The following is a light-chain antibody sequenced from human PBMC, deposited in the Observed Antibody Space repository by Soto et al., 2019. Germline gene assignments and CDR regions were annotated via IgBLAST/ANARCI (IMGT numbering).Light chain of an antibody. CDR2: GTS. J-gene: IGLJ3*02. CDR1: SSNIGAGYD. CDR3: QSYDSSLSGWV. V-gene: IGLV1-40*01. Sequence: QSVLTQPPSVSGAPGQRVTISCTESSSNIGAGYDVHWYQQLPGTAPKLLVNGTSNRPSGVPDRFSGSKSGTSASLAITGLQAEDEADYYCQSYDSSLSGWVFGGGTKLTVL.